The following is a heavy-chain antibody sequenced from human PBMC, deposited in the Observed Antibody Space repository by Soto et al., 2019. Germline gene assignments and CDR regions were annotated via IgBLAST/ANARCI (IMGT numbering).Heavy chain of an antibody. CDR2: ISYDGSNK. Sequence: GGSLRLSCAASGFTFSSYGMHWVRQAPGKGLEWVAVISYDGSNKYYADSVKGRFTISRDNSKNTLYLQMNSLRAEDTAVYYCAKVAGAYCSGGSCYGYYYYMDVWGKGTTVTVSS. V-gene: IGHV3-30*18. J-gene: IGHJ6*03. CDR3: AKVAGAYCSGGSCYGYYYYMDV. CDR1: GFTFSSYG. D-gene: IGHD2-15*01.